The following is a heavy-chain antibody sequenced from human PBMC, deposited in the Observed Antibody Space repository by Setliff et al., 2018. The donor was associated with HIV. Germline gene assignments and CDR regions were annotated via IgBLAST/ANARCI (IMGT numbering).Heavy chain of an antibody. CDR1: GGSISSNSYY. V-gene: IGHV4-39*01. D-gene: IGHD6-13*01. J-gene: IGHJ4*02. CDR3: ARRGIAAAGSDS. Sequence: SETLSLTCTVSGGSISSNSYYWGWFRQPPGKGLEWIGSIYYSGSTYYTPSLKSRVTISVDTSQNQFSLTLNSVTAADTAVYYCARRGIAAAGSDSWGQGTLVTVSS. CDR2: IYYSGST.